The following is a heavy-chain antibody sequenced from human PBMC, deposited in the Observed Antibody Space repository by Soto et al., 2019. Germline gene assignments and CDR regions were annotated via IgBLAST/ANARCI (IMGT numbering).Heavy chain of an antibody. CDR3: ARLESSGWYVDQYN. CDR2: ISSSGSTI. CDR1: GFTFSSYE. V-gene: IGHV3-48*03. D-gene: IGHD6-19*01. Sequence: PGGSLRLSCAASGFTFSSYEMNWVRQAPGKGLEWVSYISSSGSTIYYADSVKGRFTISRDNAKNSLYLQMNSLRAEDTAVYYCARLESSGWYVDQYNWGQGTLVTVSS. J-gene: IGHJ4*02.